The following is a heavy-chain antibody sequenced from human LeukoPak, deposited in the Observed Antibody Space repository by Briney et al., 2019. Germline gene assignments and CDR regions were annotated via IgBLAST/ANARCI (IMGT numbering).Heavy chain of an antibody. CDR2: IKQDGSEK. D-gene: IGHD3-16*01. J-gene: IGHJ4*02. CDR3: ARAPSGGTLDY. Sequence: GGSLRLSCAASGFTFSSYWMSWVRQAPGKGLEWVANIKQDGSEKYYVDSVRGRFTISRDNAKNSLYLQMSSLRAEDTAVYYCARAPSGGTLDYWGQGTLVTVSS. V-gene: IGHV3-7*04. CDR1: GFTFSSYW.